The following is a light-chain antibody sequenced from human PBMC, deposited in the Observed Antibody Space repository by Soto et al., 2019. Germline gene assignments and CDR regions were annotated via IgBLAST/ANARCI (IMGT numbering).Light chain of an antibody. CDR2: GAS. CDR1: QSVSRSY. V-gene: IGKV3-20*01. Sequence: EIVLTQSPGTLSLSPGERATLSCRASQSVSRSYLAWYQQIPGQAPRLLIYGASSMSTGIPDRFSGSWSGTCFTLTISRLEPEDFAVYFCQQYGSAPTFGPGTKVDI. CDR3: QQYGSAPT. J-gene: IGKJ3*01.